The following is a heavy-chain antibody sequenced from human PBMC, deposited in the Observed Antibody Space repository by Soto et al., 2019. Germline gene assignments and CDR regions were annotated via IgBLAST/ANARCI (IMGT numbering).Heavy chain of an antibody. V-gene: IGHV1-2*02. CDR2: INPNSGGT. CDR1: GYTFTGYY. J-gene: IGHJ5*02. CDR3: ARASEGYDFWSGPRWFDP. D-gene: IGHD3-3*01. Sequence: QVQLVQSGAEVKKPGASVKVSCKASGYTFTGYYMHWVRQAPGQGLEWMGWINPNSGGTNYAQKFQGRVTMTRDTSISTAYMELSRLRSDDTAVYYCARASEGYDFWSGPRWFDPWGQGTLVTVSS.